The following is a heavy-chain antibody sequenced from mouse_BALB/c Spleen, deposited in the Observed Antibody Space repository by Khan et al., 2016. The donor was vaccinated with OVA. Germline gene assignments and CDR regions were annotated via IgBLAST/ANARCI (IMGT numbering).Heavy chain of an antibody. CDR1: GFTFIDYG. CDR3: VRGGFAY. J-gene: IGHJ3*01. CDR2: ISSVAYSI. Sequence: VELVESGGGLVQPGGSRKLSCAASGFTFIDYGMAWVRQTPGKGPEWIAFISSVAYSIYYADTVTGRFTISRANAKNTLYLEMSSLRSDDTAMYYCVRGGFAYWGQGTLVTVSA. V-gene: IGHV5-15*02.